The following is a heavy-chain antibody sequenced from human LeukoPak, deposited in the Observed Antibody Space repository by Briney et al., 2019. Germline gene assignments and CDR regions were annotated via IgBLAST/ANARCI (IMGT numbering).Heavy chain of an antibody. D-gene: IGHD3-22*01. CDR2: ISAYNGNT. V-gene: IGHV1-18*01. CDR3: AFTYYYDSSGYLFDY. Sequence: VASVKVSCKASGYTFTSYGISWVRQAPGQGLEWMGWISAYNGNTNYAQKLQGRVTMTTDTSTSTAYMELRSLRSDDTAVYYCAFTYYYDSSGYLFDYWGQGTLVTVSS. CDR1: GYTFTSYG. J-gene: IGHJ4*02.